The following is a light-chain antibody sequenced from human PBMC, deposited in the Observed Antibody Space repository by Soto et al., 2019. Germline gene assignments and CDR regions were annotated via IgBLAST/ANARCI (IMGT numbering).Light chain of an antibody. Sequence: QSALTQPASVSGSPGQSITISSTGTSSDIGAYNYVSWYQQHPGKAPKLLIYGLTNRPSGVSNRFSGSKSGNTASLTISGLQAEDDADYYCSSYTTSLTLVFGGGTKLTVL. CDR2: GLT. J-gene: IGLJ3*02. V-gene: IGLV2-14*01. CDR1: SSDIGAYNY. CDR3: SSYTTSLTLV.